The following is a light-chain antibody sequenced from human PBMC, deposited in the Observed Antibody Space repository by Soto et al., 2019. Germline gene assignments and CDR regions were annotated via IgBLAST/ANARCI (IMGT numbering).Light chain of an antibody. Sequence: DIQMTQSPSSLSASVGDRVTITCRASQGISSNLAWYQQKPGKAPKLLIYAASTLQSGVPSRFSGSGSGTEFTLTISSLQTEDFATYYCQQFNSYPITFGQGTRLEI. J-gene: IGKJ5*01. CDR1: QGISSN. CDR2: AAS. CDR3: QQFNSYPIT. V-gene: IGKV1-9*01.